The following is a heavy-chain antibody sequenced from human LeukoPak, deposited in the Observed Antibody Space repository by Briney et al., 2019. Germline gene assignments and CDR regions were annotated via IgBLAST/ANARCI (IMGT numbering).Heavy chain of an antibody. J-gene: IGHJ4*02. Sequence: ASVKVSCKASGYTFTSYDINWVRQATGPGLEWMGWMNPNSGNTGYAQKFQGRVTMTRNTSISTAYMELSSLRSEDTAVYYCARGGVGVGATPADYWGQGTLVTVSS. CDR2: MNPNSGNT. CDR1: GYTFTSYD. V-gene: IGHV1-8*01. CDR3: ARGGVGVGATPADY. D-gene: IGHD1-26*01.